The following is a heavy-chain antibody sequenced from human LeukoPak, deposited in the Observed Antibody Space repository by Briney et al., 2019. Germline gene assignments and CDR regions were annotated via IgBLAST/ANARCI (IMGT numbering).Heavy chain of an antibody. Sequence: GGSLRLSCAASGFTVSNNYMNWVRQAPGEGLEWVSVIDSGGRTYYADSVRGRFTISRDNSKNTLYMQMNSLRAEDTAVYYCARDVPGDGRPADYWGQGTLVTVSS. CDR2: IDSGGRT. CDR1: GFTVSNNY. D-gene: IGHD2-21*02. J-gene: IGHJ4*02. V-gene: IGHV3-66*01. CDR3: ARDVPGDGRPADY.